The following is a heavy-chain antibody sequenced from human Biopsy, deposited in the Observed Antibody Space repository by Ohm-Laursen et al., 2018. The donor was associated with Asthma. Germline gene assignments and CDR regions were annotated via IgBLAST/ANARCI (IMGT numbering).Heavy chain of an antibody. D-gene: IGHD4-23*01. J-gene: IGHJ3*02. Sequence: SLRLSCAAPGFVFSQSGMHWVRQAPGKGLEWVALISSDGHNKYYKDSVKGRFTVSRDNSKLRLYLEINSLRVEDSAVYYCARESGQDSGGTGAFDRWGQGIMVAVSS. CDR1: GFVFSQSG. CDR2: ISSDGHNK. CDR3: ARESGQDSGGTGAFDR. V-gene: IGHV3-30*03.